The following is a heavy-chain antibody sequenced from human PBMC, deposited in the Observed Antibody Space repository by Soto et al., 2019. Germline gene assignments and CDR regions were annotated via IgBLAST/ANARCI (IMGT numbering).Heavy chain of an antibody. CDR2: IDPKSGGT. J-gene: IGHJ6*02. CDR1: GPTFIAYY. Sequence: QLVQSGAEVKKPGASVRVSCKTSGPTFIAYYIHWVRQAPGQGLEWMGWIDPKSGGTTYEQKFLGRVTMTRDTSINTAYMDLNRLTSDDTAVYFCARDPGFGFGYSYAFAMDVWGQGTTVTVSS. V-gene: IGHV1-2*02. D-gene: IGHD5-18*01. CDR3: ARDPGFGFGYSYAFAMDV.